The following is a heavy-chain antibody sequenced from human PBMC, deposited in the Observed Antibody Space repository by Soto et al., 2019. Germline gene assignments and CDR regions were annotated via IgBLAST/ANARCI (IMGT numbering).Heavy chain of an antibody. Sequence: SVKVSCKASGGTFSDYAISWVRQAPGHGLEWVGGIIPLTETPVYAQTVQGRLTITADEVTSAAYMELSSLRSDDTAVSSCARDFSHFVFGSSGQRPSYYFGMEVWGQGTTVT. J-gene: IGHJ6*02. CDR3: ARDFSHFVFGSSGQRPSYYFGMEV. CDR1: GGTFSDYA. V-gene: IGHV1-69*13. CDR2: IIPLTETP. D-gene: IGHD5-12*01.